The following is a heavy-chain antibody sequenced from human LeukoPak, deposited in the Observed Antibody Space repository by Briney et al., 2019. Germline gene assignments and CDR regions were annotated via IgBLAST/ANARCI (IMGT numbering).Heavy chain of an antibody. CDR3: ARETSQKGAHYMDV. CDR2: IYYSGST. V-gene: IGHV4-59*01. Sequence: PSETLSLICTLSGGSISSYYWSWIRQPPGKGLEWIGYIYYSGSTNYNPSLKSRVTISVDTSKNQFSLKLSSVTAADTAVHYCARETSQKGAHYMDVWGKGTTITISS. D-gene: IGHD3-16*01. CDR1: GGSISSYY. J-gene: IGHJ6*03.